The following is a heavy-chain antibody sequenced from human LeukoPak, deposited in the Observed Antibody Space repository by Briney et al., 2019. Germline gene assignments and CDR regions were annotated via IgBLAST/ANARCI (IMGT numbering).Heavy chain of an antibody. CDR1: GGSISSSSYY. J-gene: IGHJ4*02. Sequence: ETSQTLSLTCTVSGGSISSSSYYWGWIRQPPGKGLEWIGSIYYSGSAYYNPSLKSRVTISVDTSKNQFSLKLSSVTAADTAVYYCARGRYSSSWYPLSYYDSSGQVDYWGQGTLVTVSS. CDR3: ARGRYSSSWYPLSYYDSSGQVDY. D-gene: IGHD6-13*01. V-gene: IGHV4-39*01. CDR2: IYYSGSA.